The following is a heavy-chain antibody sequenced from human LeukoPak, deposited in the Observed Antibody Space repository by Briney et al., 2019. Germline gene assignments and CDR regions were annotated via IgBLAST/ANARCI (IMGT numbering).Heavy chain of an antibody. V-gene: IGHV4-39*01. CDR3: ARHPTGYPNWFDP. CDR1: GGSISINSHN. J-gene: IGHJ5*02. Sequence: SETLSLTCTVSGGSISINSHNWAWIRQPPGKGLEWIGAIHYRGTTYYNPSLKSRVTISVDTSKNQFSMKLNSLTAADTAVYYCARHPTGYPNWFDPWGQGTLVTVSS. CDR2: IHYRGTT. D-gene: IGHD3-9*01.